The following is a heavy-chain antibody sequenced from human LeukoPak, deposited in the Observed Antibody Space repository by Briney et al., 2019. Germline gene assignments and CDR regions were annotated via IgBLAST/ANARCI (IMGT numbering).Heavy chain of an antibody. CDR3: ARSALAPTHARYYGSGSPPAYYYYMDV. D-gene: IGHD3-10*01. Sequence: SETLSLTCTASGGSISNSSYYWGWIRQPPGKGLECIGIIYYTGSTNYNPSLKSRVTISVDTSKNQFSLKVSSVTAADTAVYYCARSALAPTHARYYGSGSPPAYYYYMDVWGKGTTVTISS. J-gene: IGHJ6*03. CDR1: GGSISNSSYY. V-gene: IGHV4-39*07. CDR2: IYYTGST.